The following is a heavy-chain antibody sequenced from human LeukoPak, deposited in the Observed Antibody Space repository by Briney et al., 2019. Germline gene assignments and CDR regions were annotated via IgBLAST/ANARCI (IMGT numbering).Heavy chain of an antibody. CDR2: IYTSGST. D-gene: IGHD1-26*01. CDR1: GGSISSSSYY. Sequence: SETLSLTCTVSGGSISSSSYYWGWIRQPPGKGLEWIGYIYTSGSTNYNPSLKSRVTMSVDTSKNQFSLKLSSVTAADTAVYYCARGANSGSYYGSFDYWGQGTLVTVSS. V-gene: IGHV4-61*05. J-gene: IGHJ4*02. CDR3: ARGANSGSYYGSFDY.